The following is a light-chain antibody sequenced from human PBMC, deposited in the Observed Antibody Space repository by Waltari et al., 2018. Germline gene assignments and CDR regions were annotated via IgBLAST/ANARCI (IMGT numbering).Light chain of an antibody. V-gene: IGKV3-20*01. CDR2: STS. CDR1: QSLRSPY. J-gene: IGKJ1*01. Sequence: EIVLTQSPDTLSLSPGERATLSCRASQSLRSPYLAWYQQKPGQAPRLLIYSTSIRATGISDRFSGSGSGTDVTRTNSRLEPEDVAGYYCQHYGTSPGTFGQGTKVEI. CDR3: QHYGTSPGT.